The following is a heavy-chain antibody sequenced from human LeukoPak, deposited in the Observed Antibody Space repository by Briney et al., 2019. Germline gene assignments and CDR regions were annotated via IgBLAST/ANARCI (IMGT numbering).Heavy chain of an antibody. CDR3: ARGLGAAAGTGRGIYFDY. CDR2: TNHSGSN. J-gene: IGHJ4*02. D-gene: IGHD6-13*01. CDR1: GGSFSGYY. Sequence: PSETLSLTCAVYGGSFSGYYWSWIRQPPGKGLEWIGETNHSGSNNYNPSLKRRVTISVEKSKKQLSLKLSSVTAADTAVYYCARGLGAAAGTGRGIYFDYWGQGTLVTVSS. V-gene: IGHV4-34*01.